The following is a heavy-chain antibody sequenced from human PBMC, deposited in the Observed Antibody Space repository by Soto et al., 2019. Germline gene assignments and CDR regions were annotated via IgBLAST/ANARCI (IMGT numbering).Heavy chain of an antibody. J-gene: IGHJ4*02. CDR2: IYYSGST. V-gene: IGHV4-61*08. Sequence: ESGPTLVNPTQTLTLTCTFSGFSLSTSGMCVSWIRQPPGKGLEWIGYIYYSGSTNYNPSLKSRVTISVDTSKNQFSLKLSSVTAADTAVYYCARRYGGTFDYWGQGTLVTVSS. CDR1: GFSLSTSGMC. D-gene: IGHD2-15*01. CDR3: ARRYGGTFDY.